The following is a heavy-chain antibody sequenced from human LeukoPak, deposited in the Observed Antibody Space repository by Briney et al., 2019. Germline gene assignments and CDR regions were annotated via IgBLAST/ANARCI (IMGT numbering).Heavy chain of an antibody. CDR1: GGTFISYA. J-gene: IGHJ4*02. CDR3: ARSAAAGTGGVDY. V-gene: IGHV1-69*13. CDR2: IIPIFGTA. D-gene: IGHD6-13*01. Sequence: SVKVSCKASGGTFISYAISWVRQAPGQGLEWMGGIIPIFGTANYAQKFQGRVTITADESTSTAYMELSSLRSEDTAVYYCARSAAAGTGGVDYWGQGTLVTVSS.